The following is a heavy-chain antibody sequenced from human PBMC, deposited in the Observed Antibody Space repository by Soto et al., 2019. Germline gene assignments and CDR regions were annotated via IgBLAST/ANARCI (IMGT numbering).Heavy chain of an antibody. J-gene: IGHJ5*02. D-gene: IGHD3-9*01. Sequence: GASVKVSCKASGYTFTSYGISWVRQAPGQGLEWMGWISAYNGNTNYAQKLQGRVTMTTDTSTSTAYMELRSLTSDDTAVYYCARDLFLYYDILTGYFPPFDPWGQGTLVTVSS. CDR3: ARDLFLYYDILTGYFPPFDP. CDR2: ISAYNGNT. CDR1: GYTFTSYG. V-gene: IGHV1-18*01.